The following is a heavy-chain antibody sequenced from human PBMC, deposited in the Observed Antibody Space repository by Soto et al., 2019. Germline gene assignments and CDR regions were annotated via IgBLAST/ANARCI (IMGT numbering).Heavy chain of an antibody. CDR3: ARGIARWPHDY. D-gene: IGHD4-17*01. CDR1: GYTFSRYG. V-gene: IGHV1-18*01. Sequence: GASVKVSCKASGYTFSRYGISWVRQAPGQGLEWMGWISAYNGHTNYAQNFQGRVTMTTDPSTSTAYMEVRRLRSDDTAVYYCARGIARWPHDYWGQGTLVTVSS. CDR2: ISAYNGHT. J-gene: IGHJ4*02.